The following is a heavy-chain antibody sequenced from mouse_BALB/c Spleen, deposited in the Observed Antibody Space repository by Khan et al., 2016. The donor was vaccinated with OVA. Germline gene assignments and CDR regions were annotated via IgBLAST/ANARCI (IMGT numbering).Heavy chain of an antibody. Sequence: EVKLLESGPGLVKPSQSLSLTCTVTGYSITSDYAWDWIRQFPGNKLEWMGYISYSGYTSYNPSLKSRISISRDTSKNQFFLQLTSVTTEDTATDNCARKNYYGYAMDYWGQGTSVTVSS. J-gene: IGHJ4*01. D-gene: IGHD1-1*01. CDR1: GYSITSDYA. CDR3: ARKNYYGYAMDY. CDR2: ISYSGYT. V-gene: IGHV3-2*02.